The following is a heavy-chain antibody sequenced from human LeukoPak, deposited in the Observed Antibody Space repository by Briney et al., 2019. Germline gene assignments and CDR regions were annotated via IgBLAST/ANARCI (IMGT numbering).Heavy chain of an antibody. J-gene: IGHJ6*03. V-gene: IGHV1-69*06. Sequence: ASVKVSCKASGGTFSSYAISWVRQAPGQGLEWMGGIIPIFGTANYAQKFQGRVTITADKSTSTAYMELSSLRSEDTAVYYCARDPDSSTPPYYYYMDVWGKGTTVTVSS. D-gene: IGHD6-13*01. CDR2: IIPIFGTA. CDR3: ARDPDSSTPPYYYYMDV. CDR1: GGTFSSYA.